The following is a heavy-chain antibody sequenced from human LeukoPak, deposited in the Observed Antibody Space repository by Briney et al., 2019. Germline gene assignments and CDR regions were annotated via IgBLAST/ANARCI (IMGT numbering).Heavy chain of an antibody. J-gene: IGHJ4*02. V-gene: IGHV3-74*03. Sequence: GGSLRLSCAASGFTFSSHWMHWVRQAPGKGLVWVSRINGDGSNTTYADSVKGRFTISRDNSKNTLYLQMNSLRAEDTAVYYCARDQCSSTSCYSLDYWGQGTLVTLSS. CDR2: INGDGSNT. CDR3: ARDQCSSTSCYSLDY. D-gene: IGHD2-2*01. CDR1: GFTFSSHW.